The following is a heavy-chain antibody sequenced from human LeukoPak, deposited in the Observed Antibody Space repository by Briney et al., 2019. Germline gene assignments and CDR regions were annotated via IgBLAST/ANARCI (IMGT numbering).Heavy chain of an antibody. Sequence: SVKVSCKASGGTFSSYAISWVRQAPGQGLEWMGGIIPIFGTANYAQKFQGRVTITADKSTSTAYMELSSLRSEDTAVYYCARGDTAMDYFGYWGQGTLVTVSS. V-gene: IGHV1-69*06. J-gene: IGHJ4*02. D-gene: IGHD5-18*01. CDR3: ARGDTAMDYFGY. CDR1: GGTFSSYA. CDR2: IIPIFGTA.